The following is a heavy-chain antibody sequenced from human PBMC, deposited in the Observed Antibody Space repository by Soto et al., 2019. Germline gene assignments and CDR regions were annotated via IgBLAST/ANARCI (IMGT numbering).Heavy chain of an antibody. CDR2: INPSGGSP. CDR3: AREVGAFDM. CDR1: GYTFTSYY. J-gene: IGHJ3*02. D-gene: IGHD3-16*01. V-gene: IGHV1-46*01. Sequence: QVQLGQSGAEVKKPGASVKVSCKASGYTFTSYYIHWVRQAPGQGLEWMGIINPSGGSPGYAQKFQGRVTMTRDTSTSTVNMERNSLRSEDTAVYYCAREVGAFDMWGQGTMVTVSS.